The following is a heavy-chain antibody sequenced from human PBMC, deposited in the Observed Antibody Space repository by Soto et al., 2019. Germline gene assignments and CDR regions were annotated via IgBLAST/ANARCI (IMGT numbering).Heavy chain of an antibody. CDR2: IYRGIAT. CDR3: ARDRSDSSRADSFDI. J-gene: IGHJ3*02. V-gene: IGHV3-53*01. Sequence: AGGSLRLSCAVSGFSVSNTYMSWVRQAPGKGLEWVSVIYRGIATHYADSVKGRFTISRDNSKNTVYLQMNSLRAEDTAVYYCARDRSDSSRADSFDIWGQGTMVT. D-gene: IGHD6-25*01. CDR1: GFSVSNTY.